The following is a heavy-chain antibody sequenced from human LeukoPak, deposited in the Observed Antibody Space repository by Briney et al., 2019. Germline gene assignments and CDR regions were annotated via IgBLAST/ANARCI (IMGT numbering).Heavy chain of an antibody. J-gene: IGHJ4*02. CDR2: INNNSSYI. CDR3: ARDSGFDWLSFDY. CDR1: GFTFSSYS. V-gene: IGHV3-21*01. Sequence: GGSLRLSCAASGFTFSSYSMNWVRRAPGKGLEWVSSINNNSSYIYYADSVKGRFTISRDNAKNSLYLQMNSLRAEDMAVYYCARDSGFDWLSFDYWGQGTLVTVSS. D-gene: IGHD3-9*01.